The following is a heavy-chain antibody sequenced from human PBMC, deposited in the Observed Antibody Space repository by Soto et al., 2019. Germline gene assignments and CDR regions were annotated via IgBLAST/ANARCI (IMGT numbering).Heavy chain of an antibody. CDR2: ISYDGSNK. D-gene: IGHD2-2*01. Sequence: QVQLVESGGGVVQPGRSLRLSCAASGFTFSSYGMHWVRQAPGKGLEWVAVISYDGSNKYYADSVKGRFTISRDNSKNTLYLQMNSLRAEDTAVYYCAKGFSSSVIDYWGQGTLVTVSS. V-gene: IGHV3-30*18. CDR3: AKGFSSSVIDY. CDR1: GFTFSSYG. J-gene: IGHJ4*02.